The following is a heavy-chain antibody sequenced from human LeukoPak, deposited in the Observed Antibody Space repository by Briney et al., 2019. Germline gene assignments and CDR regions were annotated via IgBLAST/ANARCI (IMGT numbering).Heavy chain of an antibody. D-gene: IGHD3-22*01. CDR3: AKAGGGDSSGLDAFDI. Sequence: GRSLRLSCAASGFTFSSYGMHWDRQAPGKGLEWVAVISYDGSNKYYADSVKGRFTISRDNSKNTLYLQMNSLRAEDTAVYYCAKAGGGDSSGLDAFDIWGQGTMVTVSS. CDR1: GFTFSSYG. V-gene: IGHV3-30*18. J-gene: IGHJ3*02. CDR2: ISYDGSNK.